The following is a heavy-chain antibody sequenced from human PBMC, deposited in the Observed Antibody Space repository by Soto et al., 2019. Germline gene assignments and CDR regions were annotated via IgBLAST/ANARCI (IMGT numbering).Heavy chain of an antibody. D-gene: IGHD2-2*01. CDR3: AKERIPAAIINYYYYGMDV. Sequence: PGGSLRLSCAASGFSFSRYALTWVRQAPGKGLECVPAIASDASTYYADSVKCRFTISRDKSKGTLYLQISSLRAEDTAVYYCAKERIPAAIINYYYYGMDVWGQGTTVTV. CDR1: GFSFSRYA. J-gene: IGHJ6*02. V-gene: IGHV3-23*01. CDR2: IASDAST.